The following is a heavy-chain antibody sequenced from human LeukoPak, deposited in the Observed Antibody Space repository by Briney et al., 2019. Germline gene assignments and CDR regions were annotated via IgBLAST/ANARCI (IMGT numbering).Heavy chain of an antibody. CDR2: ISGIGGST. CDR3: AKDAAELLWFGESTTDY. CDR1: GFPFSSYA. Sequence: GGSLRLSCAASGFPFSSYAMSWVRQAPGKGREWVSAISGIGGSTYYADSVKGRFTISRDKSKNKLYLQRNSMRPQARTGDDCAKDAAELLWFGESTTDYWGQGTLVTVSS. D-gene: IGHD3-10*01. J-gene: IGHJ4*02. V-gene: IGHV3-23*01.